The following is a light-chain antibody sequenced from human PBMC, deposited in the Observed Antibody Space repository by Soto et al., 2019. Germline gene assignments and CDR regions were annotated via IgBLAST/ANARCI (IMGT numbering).Light chain of an antibody. CDR3: QQYGSSGT. CDR1: QSVSNNY. V-gene: IGKV3-20*01. Sequence: EIVLTQSPGTLSLPPGERSTLSCRASQSVSNNYLAWYQQKPGQAPRLLIYGASNRATGIPDRFSGSGSGTDFTLTISRLEPEDFAVYYCQQYGSSGTFGKGTKVDIK. J-gene: IGKJ1*01. CDR2: GAS.